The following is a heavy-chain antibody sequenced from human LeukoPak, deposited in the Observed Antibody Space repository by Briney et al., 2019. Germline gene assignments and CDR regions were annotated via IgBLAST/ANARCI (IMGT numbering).Heavy chain of an antibody. CDR1: GYSFTSNW. CDR3: ARLTAVVTFDY. CDR2: IYPSDSDT. Sequence: GESLKISCKGSGYSFTSNWIGWARQMPGKGLEWMGVIYPSDSDTRYSPSLQGQVTISADKSISTAYLQWRSLKVSDSAMYYCARLTAVVTFDYWGQGTLVTVSS. D-gene: IGHD4-23*01. J-gene: IGHJ4*02. V-gene: IGHV5-51*01.